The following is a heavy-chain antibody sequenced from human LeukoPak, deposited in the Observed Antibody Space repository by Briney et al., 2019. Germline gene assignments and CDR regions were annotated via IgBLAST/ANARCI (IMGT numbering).Heavy chain of an antibody. Sequence: GGSLRLSCAASGFTFSSYAMSWVRQAPGKGLEWVSAVSGSGGSTYYADSVKGRFTISRDNSKNTLYLQMNSLRAEDTAVYYCAKGRGYSYGGLDYWGQGTLVTVSS. J-gene: IGHJ4*02. CDR3: AKGRGYSYGGLDY. CDR2: VSGSGGST. D-gene: IGHD5-18*01. CDR1: GFTFSSYA. V-gene: IGHV3-23*01.